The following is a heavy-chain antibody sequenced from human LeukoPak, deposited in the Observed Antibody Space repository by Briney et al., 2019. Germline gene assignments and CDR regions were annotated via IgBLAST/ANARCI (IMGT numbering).Heavy chain of an antibody. Sequence: PGGSLRLSCAASGFTFSSYSMNWVRQAPGKGLEWVSYISSSGTTIYSADSVKGRFTISRDNSKNTLYLQMNSLRAEDTAVYYCARKATSGYSNCLDPWGQGTLVTVSS. CDR1: GFTFSSYS. D-gene: IGHD3-22*01. J-gene: IGHJ5*02. V-gene: IGHV3-48*01. CDR2: ISSSGTTI. CDR3: ARKATSGYSNCLDP.